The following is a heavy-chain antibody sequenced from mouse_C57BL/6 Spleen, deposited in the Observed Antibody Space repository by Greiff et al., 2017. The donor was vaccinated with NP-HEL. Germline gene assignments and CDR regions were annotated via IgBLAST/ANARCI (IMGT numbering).Heavy chain of an antibody. J-gene: IGHJ2*01. CDR3: ARGYFENY. CDR1: GYTFTSYW. V-gene: IGHV1-55*01. Sequence: QVHVKQPGAELVKPGASVKMSCKASGYTFTSYWITWVKQRPGQGLEWIGDIYPGSGSTNYNEKFKSKATLTVDTSSSTTYMQLSSLTSEDSAVYYCARGYFENYWGQGTTLTVSS. D-gene: IGHD2-14*01. CDR2: IYPGSGST.